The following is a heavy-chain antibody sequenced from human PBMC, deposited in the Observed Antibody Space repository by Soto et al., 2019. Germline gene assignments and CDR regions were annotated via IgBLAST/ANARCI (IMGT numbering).Heavy chain of an antibody. Sequence: VESLKISCRGSGYIFSSYWICWVRQMPVKGLEWMGIIYPGDSDTRYSPSFQGQVTMSVDKSISTAYLQWSSLKASDTAMYYCARWGMVVDHYNWFDPWGQGTLVTVSS. D-gene: IGHD2-15*01. CDR2: IYPGDSDT. J-gene: IGHJ5*02. V-gene: IGHV5-51*01. CDR1: GYIFSSYW. CDR3: ARWGMVVDHYNWFDP.